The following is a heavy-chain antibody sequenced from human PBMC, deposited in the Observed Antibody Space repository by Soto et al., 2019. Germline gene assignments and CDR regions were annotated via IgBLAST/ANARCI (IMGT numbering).Heavy chain of an antibody. J-gene: IGHJ5*01. CDR2: IFHSGIT. D-gene: IGHD3-22*01. Sequence: PSETLSLTCTISGDSFSNHYWTWIRQSPGKGLEWIGYIFHSGITDYNPSVKSRVTISIDKSRNLFSLNLTSVTAADTAVYYCAXDRYFYDSRRYYRTLDSWGQGTLVTVSS. CDR1: GDSFSNHY. V-gene: IGHV4-59*11. CDR3: AXDRYFYDSRRYYRTLDS.